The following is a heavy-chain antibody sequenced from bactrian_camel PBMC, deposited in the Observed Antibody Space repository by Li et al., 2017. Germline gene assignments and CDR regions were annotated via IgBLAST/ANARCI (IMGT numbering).Heavy chain of an antibody. Sequence: HVQLVESGGGSVQAGGSLRLSCVGSGLRFSRSDMSWVRQAPGKGLEWVSRITHDGDTTSYADSVKGRFTISRDNAKNTLYLQLNSLKPEDTATYYCAASVRSWCDLTLLGKSAYNFWGQGTQVTVS. CDR3: AASVRSWCDLTLLGKSAYNF. V-gene: IGHV3S33*01. J-gene: IGHJ4*01. CDR2: ITHDGDTT. CDR1: GLRFSRSD. D-gene: IGHD3*01.